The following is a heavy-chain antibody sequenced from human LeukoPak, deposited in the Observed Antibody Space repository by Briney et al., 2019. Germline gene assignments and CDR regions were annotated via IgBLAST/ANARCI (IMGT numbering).Heavy chain of an antibody. CDR2: IKSKTDSGTT. V-gene: IGHV3-15*01. Sequence: GGSLRLSCAASGFTFSNAWMSWVRHAPGKGLEWVGRIKSKTDSGTTHYAAPVKGRLTISIDDSKNTPYLKMNSLKTEDTDVYYCTTGRIYDSSGYYYDLFDYWGQGTLVTVSS. CDR3: TTGRIYDSSGYYYDLFDY. D-gene: IGHD3-22*01. CDR1: GFTFSNAW. J-gene: IGHJ4*02.